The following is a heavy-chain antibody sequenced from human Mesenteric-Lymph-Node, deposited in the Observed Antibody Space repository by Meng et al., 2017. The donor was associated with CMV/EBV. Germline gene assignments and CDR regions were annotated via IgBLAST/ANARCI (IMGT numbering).Heavy chain of an antibody. J-gene: IGHJ4*02. CDR3: ARTLSSKNYYFDY. Sequence: SETLSLTCTVSGGSISSNDYYWGWIRQPPGKGLEWIGSVYYSGSTYYNASLKSRVTISVDTANNQFSLKLTSVTTADTAVYYCARTLSSKNYYFDYWGQGTLVTVSS. V-gene: IGHV4-39*07. CDR2: VYYSGST. CDR1: GGSISSNDYY. D-gene: IGHD2-2*01.